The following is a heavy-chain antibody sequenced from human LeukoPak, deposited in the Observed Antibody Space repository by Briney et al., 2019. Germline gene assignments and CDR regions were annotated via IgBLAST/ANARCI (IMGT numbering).Heavy chain of an antibody. Sequence: SGPTLVNPTQTLTLTCTFSGFSLNTRGVGVGWIRQPPGRALEWLALIYWDNDRRYSPSLKSRLTITKDTSKNQVVLTMTNMDPVDTATYFCAHRKNYYDSSVFDNWGQGTLVTVSS. CDR3: AHRKNYYDSSVFDN. J-gene: IGHJ4*02. CDR2: IYWDNDR. V-gene: IGHV2-5*02. D-gene: IGHD3-22*01. CDR1: GFSLNTRGVG.